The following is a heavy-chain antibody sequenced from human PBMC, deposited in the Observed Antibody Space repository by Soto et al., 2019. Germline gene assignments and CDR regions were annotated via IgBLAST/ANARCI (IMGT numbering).Heavy chain of an antibody. CDR2: IYYSGST. CDR1: GGSISSGGYY. V-gene: IGHV4-31*03. Sequence: QVQLQESGPGLVKPSQTLSLTCTVSGGSISSGGYYWSWIRQHPGKGLEWIGYIYYSGSTYYNPSLKGRVTLSVDTSKNQFSLKLSSVTAADTAVYYCARGGAIGRHPVNYWGQGTLVTVSS. J-gene: IGHJ4*02. CDR3: ARGGAIGRHPVNY. D-gene: IGHD2-21*01.